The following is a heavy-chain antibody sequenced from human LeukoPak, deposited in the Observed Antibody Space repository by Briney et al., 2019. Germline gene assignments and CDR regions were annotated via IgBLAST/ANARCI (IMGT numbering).Heavy chain of an antibody. V-gene: IGHV5-51*01. CDR1: GYRFTSCW. CDR3: ARPLYSSGWYYFDY. Sequence: GGSLEISCKGSGYRFTSCWIRWVRQLAGKDREWMGMIYPGDSDTRYSPSFQGQVTISADKSISTAYLQRSSLKASDPAMYYCARPLYSSGWYYFDYWGQGTPVTVSS. J-gene: IGHJ4*02. CDR2: IYPGDSDT. D-gene: IGHD6-19*01.